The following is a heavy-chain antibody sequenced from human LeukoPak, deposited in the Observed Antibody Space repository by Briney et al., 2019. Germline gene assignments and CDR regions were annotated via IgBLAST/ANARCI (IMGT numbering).Heavy chain of an antibody. Sequence: PSETLSLTCAVSGYSISSSNWWGWIRQPPGKGLEWIGYIYYSGSIYYNPSLKSRVTMSVDTSKNQFSLKLTSVTAADTAVYYCASLWGATTPYFDYWGQGTLVTVSS. V-gene: IGHV4-28*05. CDR3: ASLWGATTPYFDY. CDR2: IYYSGSI. D-gene: IGHD1-26*01. CDR1: GYSISSSNW. J-gene: IGHJ4*02.